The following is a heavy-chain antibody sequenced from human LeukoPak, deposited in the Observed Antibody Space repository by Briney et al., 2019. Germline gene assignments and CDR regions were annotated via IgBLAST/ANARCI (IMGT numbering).Heavy chain of an antibody. CDR2: ISYDGSNK. D-gene: IGHD3-10*01. V-gene: IGHV3-30*04. J-gene: IGHJ3*02. CDR1: GFTFSSYT. Sequence: PGGSLRLSCAASGFTFSSYTMTWVRQAPGKGLEWVAVISYDGSNKYYADSVKGRFTISRDNSKNTLYLQMNSLRAEDTAVYYCAKDRGAFDIWGQGTMVTVSS. CDR3: AKDRGAFDI.